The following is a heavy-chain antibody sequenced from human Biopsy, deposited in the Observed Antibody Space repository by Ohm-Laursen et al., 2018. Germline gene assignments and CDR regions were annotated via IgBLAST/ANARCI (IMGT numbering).Heavy chain of an antibody. CDR2: ISPNSGGT. D-gene: IGHD3-16*01. V-gene: IGHV1-2*02. J-gene: IGHJ3*01. CDR1: GYAVNDYF. Sequence: SVKVSCKGSGYAVNDYFLHWLRQAPGQGPEWMGWISPNSGGTNYAQKFQGRVTMTTDTSTSTAYLELRRLISDDTAVYYCARDIMNRIAGLVARSDVFDVWGQGTLVTVSS. CDR3: ARDIMNRIAGLVARSDVFDV.